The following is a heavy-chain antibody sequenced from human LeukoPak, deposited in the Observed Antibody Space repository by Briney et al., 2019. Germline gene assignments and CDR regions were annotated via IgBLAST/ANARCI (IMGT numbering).Heavy chain of an antibody. CDR1: GGSISSSSYY. J-gene: IGHJ4*02. V-gene: IGHV4-39*07. D-gene: IGHD6-6*01. Sequence: SETLSLTCTVSGGSISSSSYYWGWIRQPPGKGLEWIGSIYYSGSTYYNPSLKSRVTISVDTSKNQFSLKLSSVTAADTAVYYCARARTYSSSSGIFDYWGQGTLVTVSS. CDR2: IYYSGST. CDR3: ARARTYSSSSGIFDY.